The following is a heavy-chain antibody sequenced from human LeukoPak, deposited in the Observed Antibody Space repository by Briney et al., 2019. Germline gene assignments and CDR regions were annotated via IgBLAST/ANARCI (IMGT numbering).Heavy chain of an antibody. CDR1: GYTFTSCA. Sequence: GASVKVSCKTSGYTFTSCAIIWVRQAPGQGLEWMGWISGYNGHTYSAQKFQGRLTMTTDTSTSTADMELRGLTSDDTAVFYCGRRFSANYYDYWGQGTLVPVSS. V-gene: IGHV1-18*01. CDR3: GRRFSANYYDY. J-gene: IGHJ4*02. D-gene: IGHD1-26*01. CDR2: ISGYNGHT.